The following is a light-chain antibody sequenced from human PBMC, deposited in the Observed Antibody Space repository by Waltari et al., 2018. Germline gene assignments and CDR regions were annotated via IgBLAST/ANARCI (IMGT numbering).Light chain of an antibody. Sequence: DIVLTRSPDSLAVSLGERATIDCWSSQSLFFGASGKNYLAWYQQKPGQPPKVLIYWASTREAGVPERISGSGSGAHFTLTVDSLQAEDVAVYYCQQYSSSPITFGQGTRLEI. CDR1: QSLFFGASGKNY. CDR2: WAS. CDR3: QQYSSSPIT. J-gene: IGKJ5*01. V-gene: IGKV4-1*01.